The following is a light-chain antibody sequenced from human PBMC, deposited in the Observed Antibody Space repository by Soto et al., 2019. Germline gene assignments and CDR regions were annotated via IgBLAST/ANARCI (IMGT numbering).Light chain of an antibody. CDR2: DAS. Sequence: DIQMTQSPSSLSASVGDRVTITCQASQDISNYLNWYQQKPGKAPKLLIYDASNLETGVPSRFSGSGSGTDFTFTISSLQPDDIATYYCQQYDNILTFGPGTKVDIK. CDR1: QDISNY. CDR3: QQYDNILT. V-gene: IGKV1-33*01. J-gene: IGKJ3*01.